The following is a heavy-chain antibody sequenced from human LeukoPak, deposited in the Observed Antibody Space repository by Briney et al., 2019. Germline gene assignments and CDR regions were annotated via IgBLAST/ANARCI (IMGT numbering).Heavy chain of an antibody. J-gene: IGHJ1*01. D-gene: IGHD5-18*01. CDR3: ARAGVQLWFLQAEH. CDR2: ISYDGSNK. Sequence: PGRSLRLSCAASGFTFSSYAMHWVRQAPGKGLEWVAVISYDGSNKYYADSVKGRFTISRDNSRNTLYLQMNSLRAEDTAVYYCARAGVQLWFLQAEHWGQGTLVTVSS. CDR1: GFTFSSYA. V-gene: IGHV3-30-3*01.